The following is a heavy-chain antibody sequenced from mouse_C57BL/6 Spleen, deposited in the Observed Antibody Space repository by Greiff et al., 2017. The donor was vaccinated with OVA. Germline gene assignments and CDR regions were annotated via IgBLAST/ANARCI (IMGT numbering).Heavy chain of an antibody. CDR3: AKPQLGRGVCAMDY. D-gene: IGHD4-1*02. V-gene: IGHV2-3*01. CDR2: IWGDGST. Sequence: VQLVESGPDLVAPSQSLSITCTVSGFSLTSYGVSWVRQPPGKGLEWLGVIWGDGSTNYHSALISRLSISKDNSKSQVFLKLNSLQTDDTATYYCAKPQLGRGVCAMDYWGQGTSVTVSS. CDR1: GFSLTSYG. J-gene: IGHJ4*01.